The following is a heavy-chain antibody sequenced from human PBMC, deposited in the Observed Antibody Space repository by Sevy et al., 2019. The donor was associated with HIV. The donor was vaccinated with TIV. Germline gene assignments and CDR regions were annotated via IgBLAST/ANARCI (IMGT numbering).Heavy chain of an antibody. V-gene: IGHV1-24*01. CDR2: FDPEDGET. D-gene: IGHD2-21*01. Sequence: ASVKVSCKVSGYTLTELSMHWVRQAPGKGFEWMGGFDPEDGETIYAQKFQGRVTMTEDTSTDTAYMELSSLRSEDTAVYYCATMRILDFYFDYWGQGTLVTVSS. CDR1: GYTLTELS. CDR3: ATMRILDFYFDY. J-gene: IGHJ4*02.